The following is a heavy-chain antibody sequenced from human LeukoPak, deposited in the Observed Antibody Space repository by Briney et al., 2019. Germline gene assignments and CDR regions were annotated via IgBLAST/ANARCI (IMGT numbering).Heavy chain of an antibody. CDR1: GGSISSGDYY. Sequence: PSETLSLTCTVSGGSISSGDYYWSWIRQPPGKGLEWIGYIYYSGSTYYNPSLKSRVTISVDTSKNQFSLKLSSVTAADTAVYYCARGTLWNYYYYMDVWGKGTTVTVSS. CDR3: ARGTLWNYYYYMDV. V-gene: IGHV4-30-4*02. D-gene: IGHD2-21*01. CDR2: IYYSGST. J-gene: IGHJ6*03.